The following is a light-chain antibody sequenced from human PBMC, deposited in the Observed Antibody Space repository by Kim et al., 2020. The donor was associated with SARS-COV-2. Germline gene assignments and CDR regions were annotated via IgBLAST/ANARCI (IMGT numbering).Light chain of an antibody. CDR2: DVT. V-gene: IGLV2-8*01. CDR1: SSDVGACNY. Sequence: QSALTQPPSASGSPGQSVTISCTGTSSDVGACNYVSWYQQHPGKAPKLMIYDVTKRPSGVPDRFSGSKSGDTASLTVSGLQAEDEADYCCGSYAGSVTYVFGTGTKVTVL. J-gene: IGLJ1*01. CDR3: GSYAGSVTYV.